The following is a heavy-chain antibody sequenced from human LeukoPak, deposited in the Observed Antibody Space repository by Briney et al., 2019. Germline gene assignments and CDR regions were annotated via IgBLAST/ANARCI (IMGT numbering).Heavy chain of an antibody. CDR3: ARTVARIGY. Sequence: PGGSLRLSCAASGFTFSSYEMNWVRQAPGKGLEWVSHISSSGSTTYYTDSVKGRFTISRDNSKNLLYLQMNSLRAEDTAIYYCARTVARIGYWGQGTLVTVSS. J-gene: IGHJ4*02. V-gene: IGHV3-48*03. CDR1: GFTFSSYE. D-gene: IGHD4-23*01. CDR2: ISSSGSTT.